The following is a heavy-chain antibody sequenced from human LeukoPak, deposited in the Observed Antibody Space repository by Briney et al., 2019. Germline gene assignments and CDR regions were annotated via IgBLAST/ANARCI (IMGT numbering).Heavy chain of an antibody. V-gene: IGHV1-69*04. J-gene: IGHJ4*02. CDR1: GGTFSSYA. CDR3: ARRGYSYGYFGY. CDR2: IIPILGIA. D-gene: IGHD5-18*01. Sequence: ASVKVSCKASGGTFSSYAISWVRQAPGQGLEWMGRIIPILGIANYAQKFQGRVTITADKSTSTAYMELSSLRSEDTAVYYCARRGYSYGYFGYWGQGTLVTVSS.